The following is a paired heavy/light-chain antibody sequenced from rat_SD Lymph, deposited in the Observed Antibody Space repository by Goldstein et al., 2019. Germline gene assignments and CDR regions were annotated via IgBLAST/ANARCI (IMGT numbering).Heavy chain of an antibody. J-gene: IGHJ1*01. CDR1: GFTFSNYG. D-gene: IGHD1-12*03. CDR3: ARQYYDGYYPDYWYFDF. CDR2: ISSGSSYI. Sequence: EVQLVESGGGLVQPGRSLKLSCVASGFTFSNYGMNWIRQAPGKGLEWVAYISSGSSYIYYAETVKGRFTISRDNAKNTLYLQMTSLRSEDTALYYCARQYYDGYYPDYWYFDFWGPGTMVTVSS. V-gene: IGHV5-34*01.
Light chain of an antibody. CDR3: MQSNSYPPWT. J-gene: IGKJ1*01. CDR1: QNVGSN. CDR2: KAS. Sequence: DIVMTQSPTSMSISVGDRVTMNCKASQNVGSNVDWYQQKTGQSPKLLIYKASNRYTGVPDRFTGSGSGTDFTFTISNMQAEDLAVYYCMQSNSYPPWTFGGGTKLELK. V-gene: IGKV6S10*01.